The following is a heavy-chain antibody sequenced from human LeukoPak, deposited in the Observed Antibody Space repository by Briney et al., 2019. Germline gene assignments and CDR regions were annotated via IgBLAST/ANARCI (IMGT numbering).Heavy chain of an antibody. CDR1: GGSISSYY. V-gene: IGHV4-59*01. Sequence: PSETLSLTCTVSGGSISSYYWSWIRQPPGKGREWIGYIYYSGSTNYNPSLKSRVTISVDTSKNQFSLKLSSVTAADTAVYYCARDYYDSSGSHYFDYWGQGTLVTVSS. D-gene: IGHD3-22*01. CDR2: IYYSGST. CDR3: ARDYYDSSGSHYFDY. J-gene: IGHJ4*02.